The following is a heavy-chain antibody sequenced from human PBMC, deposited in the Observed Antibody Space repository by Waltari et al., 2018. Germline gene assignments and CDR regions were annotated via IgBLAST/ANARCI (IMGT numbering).Heavy chain of an antibody. D-gene: IGHD6-13*01. CDR2: MNPNSGNT. CDR3: ARPLAAAGRVVDY. J-gene: IGHJ4*02. CDR1: GYTFTSHD. V-gene: IGHV1-8*01. Sequence: QVQLVQSGAEVKKPGASVKVSCKASGYTFTSHDLYWFRQATGQGLEGMGWMNPNSGNTGYAQKFKGRVTMTRNTSISTAYMELSSLRSEDTAVYYCARPLAAAGRVVDYWGQGTLVTVSS.